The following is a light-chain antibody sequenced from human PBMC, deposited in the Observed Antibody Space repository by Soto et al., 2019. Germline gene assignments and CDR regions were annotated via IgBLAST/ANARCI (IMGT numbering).Light chain of an antibody. Sequence: DIQMTQSPSSLSASVGDEVTITCRASQTMMTYLNWYQLKPGKPPRLLIYAASSLQSGVPSRFSGSGSCTDFTLTISGHQPEYLANCSFQNSYDSPQTVGRGTKVQIK. CDR1: QTMMTY. V-gene: IGKV1-39*01. J-gene: IGKJ1*01. CDR3: QNSYDSPQT. CDR2: AAS.